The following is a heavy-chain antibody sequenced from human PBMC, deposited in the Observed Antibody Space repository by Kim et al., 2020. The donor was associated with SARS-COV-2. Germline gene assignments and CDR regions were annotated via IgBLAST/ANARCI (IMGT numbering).Heavy chain of an antibody. CDR2: FDPEDGET. J-gene: IGHJ6*02. D-gene: IGHD6-19*01. Sequence: ASVKVSCKVSGYTLTELSMHWVRQAPGKGLEWMGGFDPEDGETIYAQKFQGRVTMTEDTSTDTAYMELSSLRSEDTAVYYCATGLQPGIAVAGPSAYYYYYDMDVWGQGTRVTVSS. V-gene: IGHV1-24*01. CDR1: GYTLTELS. CDR3: ATGLQPGIAVAGPSAYYYYYDMDV.